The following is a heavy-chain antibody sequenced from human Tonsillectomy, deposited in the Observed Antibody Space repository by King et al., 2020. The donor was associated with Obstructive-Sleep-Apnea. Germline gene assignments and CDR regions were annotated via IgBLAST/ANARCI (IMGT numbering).Heavy chain of an antibody. CDR1: EFTFSSYA. J-gene: IGHJ5*02. D-gene: IGHD2-15*01. CDR3: AGDPSNQDCSSGTCYLNWFDP. V-gene: IGHV3-30-3*01. Sequence: VQLVESGGGVVQPGRSLRLSCAASEFTFSSYAMHWVRQAPGKGLEWVAVISYDGSNKYYADSVMGRFTISRDNSNNTLYLQMNSLRVEDTAVYYCAGDPSNQDCSSGTCYLNWFDPWGQGTLVTVSS. CDR2: ISYDGSNK.